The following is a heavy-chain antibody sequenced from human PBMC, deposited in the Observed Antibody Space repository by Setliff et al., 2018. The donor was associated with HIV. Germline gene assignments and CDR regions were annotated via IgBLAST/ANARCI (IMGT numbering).Heavy chain of an antibody. CDR3: LSSLTPDDTAVYFCARDLTEVTSTSRRYYYYMAV. CDR2: MNTATGHP. D-gene: IGHD4-17*01. Sequence: GASVKVSCKASGCIFTTYALNWVRQAPGQGLEWMGWMNTATGHPTYAQAFRGRFALSLDTSVNTAYLQISYLKAEEDTAYMELSSLTPDDTAVYFCARDLTEVTSTSRRYYYYMAVWGKGTTVTVSS. J-gene: IGHJ6*03. CDR1: GCIFTTYA. V-gene: IGHV7-4-1*02.